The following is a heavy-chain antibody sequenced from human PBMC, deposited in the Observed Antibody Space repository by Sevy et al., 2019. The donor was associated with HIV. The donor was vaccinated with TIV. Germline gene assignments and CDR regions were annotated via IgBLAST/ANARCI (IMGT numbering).Heavy chain of an antibody. J-gene: IGHJ4*02. D-gene: IGHD3-22*01. Sequence: GGSLRLSCAASGFTFSSYAMHWVRQAPGKGLEWVAVISYDGSNKYYADSVKGRFTISRDNSKNTLYLQMNSLRAEDTAVYYCAIDLLAGSSGYYYLGYWGPGTLVTVSS. CDR2: ISYDGSNK. V-gene: IGHV3-30-3*01. CDR1: GFTFSSYA. CDR3: AIDLLAGSSGYYYLGY.